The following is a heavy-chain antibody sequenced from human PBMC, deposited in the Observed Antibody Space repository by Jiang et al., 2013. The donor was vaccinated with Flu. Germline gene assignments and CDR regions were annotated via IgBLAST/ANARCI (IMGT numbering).Heavy chain of an antibody. D-gene: IGHD6-19*01. CDR2: ISGSGGST. CDR1: GFTFSSYA. V-gene: IGHV3-23*01. Sequence: LVQPGGPVRLSCAASGFTFSSYAMSWVRQAPGKGLEWVSAISGSGGSTYYADSVKGRFTISRDNSKNTLYLQMNSLRAEDTAVYYCAKDRGYSSGWGAFWYFDLWGRGTLVTVSS. J-gene: IGHJ2*01. CDR3: AKDRGYSSGWGAFWYFDL.